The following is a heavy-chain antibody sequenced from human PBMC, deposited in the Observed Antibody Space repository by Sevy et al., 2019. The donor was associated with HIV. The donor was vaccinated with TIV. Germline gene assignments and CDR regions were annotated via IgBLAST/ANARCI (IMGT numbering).Heavy chain of an antibody. V-gene: IGHV4-39*01. D-gene: IGHD3-3*01. CDR3: ARPTVGYDFWSGYYKGYYGMDV. CDR2: IYYSGST. J-gene: IGHJ6*02. CDR1: GGSISSSSYY. Sequence: SETLSLTCTVSGGSISSSSYYWGWIRQPPGKGLEWIGSIYYSGSTYYNPSLKSRVTISVDTSKNQFSLKLSSVTAADTALYYCARPTVGYDFWSGYYKGYYGMDVWGQGTTVTVSS.